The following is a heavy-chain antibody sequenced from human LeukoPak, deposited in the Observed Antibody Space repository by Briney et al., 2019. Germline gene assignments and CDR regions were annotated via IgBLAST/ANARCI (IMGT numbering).Heavy chain of an antibody. D-gene: IGHD3-22*01. J-gene: IGHJ4*02. CDR2: INHSGST. Sequence: SETLSLTCAVYGGSFSGYYWSWIRQPPVKELEWIGEINHSGSTNYNPSLKSRVTISVDTSKNQFSLKLSSVTAADTAVYYCARGYYDSSGYSPTYFDYWGQGTLVTVSS. V-gene: IGHV4-34*01. CDR3: ARGYYDSSGYSPTYFDY. CDR1: GGSFSGYY.